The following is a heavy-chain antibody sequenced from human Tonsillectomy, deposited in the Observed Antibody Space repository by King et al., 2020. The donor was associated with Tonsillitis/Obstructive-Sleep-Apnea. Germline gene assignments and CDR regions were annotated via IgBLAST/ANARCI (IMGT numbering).Heavy chain of an antibody. CDR3: ARELGGASGY. J-gene: IGHJ4*02. CDR2: ISYDGSDK. V-gene: IGHV3-30*04. D-gene: IGHD3-16*01. Sequence: VQLVESGGGVVQPGRSLRLSCAASGFTFSSYPMHWVRQAPGKGLEWVAVISYDGSDKYYADSVKGRFTISRDNSKNTLYLQMNSLRDEDRAVYHGARELGGASGYWGQGTLVIVSS. CDR1: GFTFSSYP.